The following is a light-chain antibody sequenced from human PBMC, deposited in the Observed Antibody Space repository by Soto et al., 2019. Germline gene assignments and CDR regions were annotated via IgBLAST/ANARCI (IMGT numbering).Light chain of an antibody. J-gene: IGKJ3*01. CDR2: GAS. CDR3: QQYGSSPFT. CDR1: QSVSSTY. Sequence: EIVLTQSPGTLSLSPGERATLSCRASQSVSSTYLAWYQQKPGQAPRLLIYGASSRATGIPDRFSGSGSGTDFTLTISILEAEDFAVYYCQQYGSSPFTFGPGTKVDIK. V-gene: IGKV3-20*01.